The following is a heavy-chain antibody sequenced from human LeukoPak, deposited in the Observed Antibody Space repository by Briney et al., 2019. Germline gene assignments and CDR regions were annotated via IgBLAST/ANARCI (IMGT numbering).Heavy chain of an antibody. J-gene: IGHJ6*03. Sequence: SVKVSCKASGYTFTGHYMHRVRQAPGQGLEWIGLINPNRCDTNYALKFQARVTMTKDTSHSQDSVELDRLSSDDPAVYYVSRGGRLSGGAWYYYYYYIDVWGKGPRSPSP. CDR2: INPNRCDT. CDR1: GYTFTGHY. V-gene: IGHV1-2*02. D-gene: IGHD2-21*01. CDR3: SRGGRLSGGAWYYYYYYIDV.